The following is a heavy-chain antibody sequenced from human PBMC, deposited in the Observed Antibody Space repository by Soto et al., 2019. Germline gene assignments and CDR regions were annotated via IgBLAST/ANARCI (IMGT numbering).Heavy chain of an antibody. D-gene: IGHD2-15*01. CDR2: IYYSGDT. J-gene: IGHJ1*01. CDR3: ARDGYCSGGTCPEYFQP. V-gene: IGHV4-39*01. Sequence: ETLSLTCTVSGDSISSSCYYWGWFRQPPGKGLEWIGTIYYSGDTYYNPSLKSRVTISVDTSKNQFSLKLSSVTAADTAVYYCARDGYCSGGTCPEYFQPWGQGTLVTVSS. CDR1: GDSISSSCYY.